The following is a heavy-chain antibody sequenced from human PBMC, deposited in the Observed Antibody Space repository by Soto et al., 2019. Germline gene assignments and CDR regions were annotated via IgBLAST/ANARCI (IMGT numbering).Heavy chain of an antibody. Sequence: SETLSLTCAVSGGSISSGGYSWSWIRQPPGKGLEWIGYIYHSGSTYYNPSLKSRVTISVDRSKNQFSLKLSSVTAADTAVYYCARLPRSHHAHFSSCGQGSLVPGSS. CDR1: GGSISSGGYS. V-gene: IGHV4-30-2*01. CDR3: ARLPRSHHAHFSS. CDR2: IYHSGST. J-gene: IGHJ1*01. D-gene: IGHD2-15*01.